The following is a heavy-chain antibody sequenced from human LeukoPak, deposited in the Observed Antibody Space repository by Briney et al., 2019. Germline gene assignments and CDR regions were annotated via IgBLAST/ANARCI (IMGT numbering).Heavy chain of an antibody. CDR2: IKQDGSEK. J-gene: IGHJ4*02. CDR1: GFTFSSYW. CDR3: ARDKGYYYDSSGYRNVDY. D-gene: IGHD3-22*01. V-gene: IGHV3-7*01. Sequence: GGSLRLSCAASGFTFSSYWMSWVRQAPGKGLEWVANIKQDGSEKYYVDSVKGRFTISRGNAKNSLYLQMNSLRAEDTAVYYCARDKGYYYDSSGYRNVDYWGQGTLVTVSS.